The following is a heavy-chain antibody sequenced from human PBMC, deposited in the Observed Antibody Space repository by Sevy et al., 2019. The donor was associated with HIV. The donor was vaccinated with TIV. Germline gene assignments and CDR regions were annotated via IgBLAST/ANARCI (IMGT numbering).Heavy chain of an antibody. Sequence: GGSLRLSCVASGFSFSDYFISWIRQAPGKGLEWVSYISSNSNKIRYADSVQGGFTIPRDNVKNSVYLQMSSLRAEDTAVYYCTRFYSSTTGWYPGSDDFWGRGTLVTVSS. CDR3: TRFYSSTTGWYPGSDDF. V-gene: IGHV3-11*01. J-gene: IGHJ4*02. D-gene: IGHD6-19*01. CDR1: GFSFSDYF. CDR2: ISSNSNKI.